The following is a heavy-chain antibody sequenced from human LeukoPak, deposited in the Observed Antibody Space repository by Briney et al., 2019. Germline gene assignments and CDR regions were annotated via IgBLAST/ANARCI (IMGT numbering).Heavy chain of an antibody. CDR3: AKAGRYSYGYGFDY. J-gene: IGHJ4*02. D-gene: IGHD5-18*01. Sequence: PGGSLRLSCAASGFTFSSYAMNWVRQAPGKGLEWVSSISSSSSYIYYADSVKGRFTISRDNAKNTLYLQMNSLRAEDTAVYYCAKAGRYSYGYGFDYWGQGTLVTVSS. V-gene: IGHV3-21*01. CDR2: ISSSSSYI. CDR1: GFTFSSYA.